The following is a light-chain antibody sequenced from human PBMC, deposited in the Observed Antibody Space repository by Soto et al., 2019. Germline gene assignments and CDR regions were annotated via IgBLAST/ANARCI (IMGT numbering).Light chain of an antibody. J-gene: IGLJ1*01. Sequence: QSALTQPASVPGSPGQSITISCTGTSXDVGNYKYVSWYQQHPGKAPKLMIYEVSNRPSGVSNRFSGSKSGNTASLTISGLQAEDETDYYCFSYTSSGTYVFGTGTKVTV. CDR2: EVS. CDR3: FSYTSSGTYV. CDR1: SXDVGNYKY. V-gene: IGLV2-14*01.